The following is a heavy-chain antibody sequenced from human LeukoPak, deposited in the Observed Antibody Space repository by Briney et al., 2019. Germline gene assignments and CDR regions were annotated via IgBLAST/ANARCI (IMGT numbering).Heavy chain of an antibody. CDR1: GDSVSSNSAT. Sequence: SQTLSLTCAISGDSVSSNSATWNWIRQSPSRGLEWLGRTYYRSKWYNDYALSVKSRITINPDTSKNQFSLHLNSVTPEDTAEYYCARDLAGFGGYSYGMVDYWGQGTLVTVSS. CDR2: TYYRSKWYN. V-gene: IGHV6-1*01. D-gene: IGHD5-18*01. J-gene: IGHJ4*02. CDR3: ARDLAGFGGYSYGMVDY.